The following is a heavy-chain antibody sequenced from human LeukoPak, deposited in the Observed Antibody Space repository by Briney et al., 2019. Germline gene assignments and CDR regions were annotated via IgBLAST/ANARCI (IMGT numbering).Heavy chain of an antibody. CDR2: IYPGDSDT. D-gene: IGHD3-9*01. V-gene: IGHV5-51*01. Sequence: GESLKISCKGSGYSFTSYWIGWVRQMPGKGLEWMGIIYPGDSDTRYSPSFQGQVTISADKSISTAYLQWSSLKASDTAMYYCARLGYDILTGRAGPTDHWGQGTLVTVSS. CDR3: ARLGYDILTGRAGPTDH. J-gene: IGHJ4*02. CDR1: GYSFTSYW.